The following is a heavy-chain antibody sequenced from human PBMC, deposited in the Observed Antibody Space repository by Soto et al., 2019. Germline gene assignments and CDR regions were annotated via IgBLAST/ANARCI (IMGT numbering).Heavy chain of an antibody. J-gene: IGHJ4*02. CDR3: AALLADSGWLRDY. CDR1: GGTFSSYT. CDR2: IIPILGIA. Sequence: GASVNVSCKASGGTFSSYTVSWVREAPGQGLEWMGRIIPILGIANYAQKFQGRVTITADKSTSTAYMELSSLRSEDTAVYYCAALLADSGWLRDYWGQGTLVTVSS. V-gene: IGHV1-69*02. D-gene: IGHD5-12*01.